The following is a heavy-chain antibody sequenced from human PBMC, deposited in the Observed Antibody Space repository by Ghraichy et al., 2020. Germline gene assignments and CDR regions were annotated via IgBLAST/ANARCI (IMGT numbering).Heavy chain of an antibody. CDR3: ARIGRAYDSWSGYSKDLNYFDY. CDR2: ISSSSSTI. V-gene: IGHV3-48*04. CDR1: GFTFSSYS. J-gene: IGHJ4*02. D-gene: IGHD3-3*01. Sequence: GGSLRLSCAASGFTFSSYSMNWVRQAPGKGLEWVSYISSSSSTIYYADSVKGRFTISRDNAKNSLYLQMNSLRAEDTAVYYCARIGRAYDSWSGYSKDLNYFDYWGQGTLVTVSS.